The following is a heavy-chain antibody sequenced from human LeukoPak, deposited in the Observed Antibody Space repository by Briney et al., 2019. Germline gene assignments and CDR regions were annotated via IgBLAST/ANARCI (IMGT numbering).Heavy chain of an antibody. J-gene: IGHJ5*02. CDR3: ARVQGWFGESTYSNWFDP. Sequence: PGGSLRLSCAASGFTFSSYAMSWVRQAPGKGLEWVAMISHDGNSKQYADFAKGRFTISRDNAKNSLYLQMNSLRAEDTAVYYCARVQGWFGESTYSNWFDPWGQGTLVTVSS. V-gene: IGHV3-30*03. D-gene: IGHD3-10*01. CDR1: GFTFSSYA. CDR2: ISHDGNSK.